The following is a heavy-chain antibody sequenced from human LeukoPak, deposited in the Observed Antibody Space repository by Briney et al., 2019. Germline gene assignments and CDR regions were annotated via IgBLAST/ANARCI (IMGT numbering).Heavy chain of an antibody. V-gene: IGHV1-46*01. CDR2: INPSGGST. CDR1: GYTFTSYY. CDR3: ARAAVGGDCYDY. Sequence: GASVKVSCKASGYTFTSYYMHWVRQAPGQGLEWMGIINPSGGSTSYAQKFQGRVTMTRDTSTSTVYMELSSLRSEDTTVYSCARAAVGGDCYDYWGQGTLVTVSS. J-gene: IGHJ4*02. D-gene: IGHD2-21*01.